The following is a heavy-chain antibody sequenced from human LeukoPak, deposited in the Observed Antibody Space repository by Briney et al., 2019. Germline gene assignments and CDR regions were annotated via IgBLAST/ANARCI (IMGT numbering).Heavy chain of an antibody. Sequence: SETLSLTCTVSGGSISSGSYYWSWIRQPAGKGLEWIGRIYTSGSTNYNASLKSRVTISVDTSKNQFSLKLSSVTAADTAVYYCASQISYYDFWSGSPSYYYYYMDVWGKGTTVTVSS. CDR3: ASQISYYDFWSGSPSYYYYYMDV. CDR1: GGSISSGSYY. V-gene: IGHV4-61*02. D-gene: IGHD3-3*01. J-gene: IGHJ6*03. CDR2: IYTSGST.